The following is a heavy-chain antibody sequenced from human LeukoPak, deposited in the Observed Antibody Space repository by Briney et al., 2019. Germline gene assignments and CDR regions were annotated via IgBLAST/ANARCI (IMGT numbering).Heavy chain of an antibody. CDR2: INPNSGGT. J-gene: IGHJ4*02. V-gene: IGHV1-2*02. Sequence: AASVKVSCKASGYTFTGYYMHWVRQAPGQGLEWMGWINPNSGGTNYAQKFQGRVTMTRDTSISTAYMELSRLRSDDTAVYYCARGGWELLLAAFDYWGQGALVTVSS. CDR1: GYTFTGYY. CDR3: ARGGWELLLAAFDY. D-gene: IGHD1-26*01.